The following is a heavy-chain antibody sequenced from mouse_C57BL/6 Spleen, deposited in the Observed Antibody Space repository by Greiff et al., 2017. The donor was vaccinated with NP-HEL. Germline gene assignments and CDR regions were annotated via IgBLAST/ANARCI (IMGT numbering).Heavy chain of an antibody. J-gene: IGHJ2*01. CDR2: IWTGGGT. CDR1: GFSLTSYA. D-gene: IGHD1-1*01. V-gene: IGHV2-9-1*01. Sequence: QVQLKQSGPGLVAPSQSLSITCTVSGFSLTSYAISWVRQPPGKGLEWLGVIWTGGGTNYNSALKSRLSISKDNSKSQVFLKMNSLQTDDTARYYCARNYYGSSYNYFDYWGQGTTLTVSS. CDR3: ARNYYGSSYNYFDY.